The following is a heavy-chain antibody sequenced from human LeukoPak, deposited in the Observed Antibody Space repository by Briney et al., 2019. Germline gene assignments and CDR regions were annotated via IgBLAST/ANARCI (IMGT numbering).Heavy chain of an antibody. J-gene: IGHJ4*02. CDR1: GSTFDDYA. CDR2: ISWNSGSI. CDR3: AKDDPKPSSIAAAGTGV. D-gene: IGHD6-13*01. V-gene: IGHV3-9*01. Sequence: GGSLRLSCAASGSTFDDYAMHWVRQAPGKGLEWVSSISWNSGSIGYADSVKGRFTISRDNSKNTLYLQMNSLRAEDTAVYYCAKDDPKPSSIAAAGTGVWGQGTLVTVSS.